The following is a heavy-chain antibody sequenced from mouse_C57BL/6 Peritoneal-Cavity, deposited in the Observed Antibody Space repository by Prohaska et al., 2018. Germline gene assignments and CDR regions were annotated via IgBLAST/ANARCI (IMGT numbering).Heavy chain of an antibody. Sequence: NCSSLGLNWVKQRPGQGLEWIGNINPSNGGTNYNEKFKSKATLTVDKSSSTAYMLLSSLTAEDSAVYFCARGVTSTCGQGTRVTVA. CDR1: NCSSLG. CDR2: INPSNGGT. CDR3: ARGVTST. J-gene: IGHJ3*01. D-gene: IGHD2-3*01. V-gene: IGHV1-53*01.